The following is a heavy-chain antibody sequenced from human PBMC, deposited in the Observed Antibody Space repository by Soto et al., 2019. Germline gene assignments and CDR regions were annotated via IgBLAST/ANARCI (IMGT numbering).Heavy chain of an antibody. V-gene: IGHV1-18*01. J-gene: IGHJ4*02. CDR3: ARDHSDTAMPTSLFDY. Sequence: ASVKVSCKASGYTFTSYGISWVRQAPGQGLEWMGWISAYNGNTNYAQKLQGRVTMTTDTSTSTACMELRSLRSDDTAVYYCARDHSDTAMPTSLFDYWGQGTLVTVSA. D-gene: IGHD5-18*01. CDR2: ISAYNGNT. CDR1: GYTFTSYG.